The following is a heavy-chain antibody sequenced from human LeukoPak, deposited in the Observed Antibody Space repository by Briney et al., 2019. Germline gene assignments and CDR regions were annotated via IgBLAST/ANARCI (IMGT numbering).Heavy chain of an antibody. V-gene: IGHV3-23*01. CDR3: AKTNGYYDY. CDR1: GFTFSNYG. CDR2: ISGSGDNT. D-gene: IGHD3-22*01. J-gene: IGHJ4*02. Sequence: GGSLRLSCAASGFTFSNYGMSWVRQAPGKGLEWVSSISGSGDNTYYADSVKGRSAISRDNSKTTLYLQMDSLRVEDTAVYHCAKTNGYYDYWGRGTLVTVSS.